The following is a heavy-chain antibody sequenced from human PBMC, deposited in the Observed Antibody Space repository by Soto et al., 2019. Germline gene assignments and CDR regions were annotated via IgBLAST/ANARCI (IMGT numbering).Heavy chain of an antibody. CDR3: AREGSSAAFDI. D-gene: IGHD3-10*01. V-gene: IGHV3-48*03. J-gene: IGHJ3*02. CDR1: GFTFSSSE. Sequence: GGSLRLSCAASGFTFSSSEMNWVRQAPGKGLEWLSYISSSGSPRYYADSVKGRFTISRDNAKKSLYLQMSSLRDEDTAVYYCAREGSSAAFDIWGQGTMVNVSS. CDR2: ISSSGSPR.